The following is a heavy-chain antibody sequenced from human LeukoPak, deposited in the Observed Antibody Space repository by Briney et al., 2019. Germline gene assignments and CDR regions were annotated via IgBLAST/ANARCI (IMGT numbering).Heavy chain of an antibody. J-gene: IGHJ3*02. Sequence: SETLSLTCTVSGASLRSGDYYWSWIRQPPGKGLEWIGYIYDSGSTYYNPSLKSRITISVDTSENRFSLKLSSVTVTDTAVYYCARDCSGGSCYGAFDIWGQGTMVTVSS. CDR1: GASLRSGDYY. D-gene: IGHD2-15*01. V-gene: IGHV4-30-4*01. CDR3: ARDCSGGSCYGAFDI. CDR2: IYDSGST.